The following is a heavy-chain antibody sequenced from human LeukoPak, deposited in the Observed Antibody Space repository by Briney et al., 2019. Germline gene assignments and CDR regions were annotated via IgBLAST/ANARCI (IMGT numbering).Heavy chain of an antibody. CDR3: ARRMVVQYIDDWMDV. CDR1: GGSFSGYY. V-gene: IGHV4-34*01. J-gene: IGHJ6*04. CDR2: INHSGST. Sequence: SETLSLTCAVYGGSFSGYYWSWIRQPPGKGLEWIGEINHSGSTNYNPSLTSRVTASVDTSKNQFSLKVSSVTAADTAVYYCARRMVVQYIDDWMDVWGKGTTVTVSS. D-gene: IGHD2-2*01.